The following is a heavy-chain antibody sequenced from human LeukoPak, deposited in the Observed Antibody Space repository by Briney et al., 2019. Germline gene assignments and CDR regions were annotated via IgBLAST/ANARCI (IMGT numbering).Heavy chain of an antibody. CDR1: GYTLTEFS. V-gene: IGHV1-24*01. D-gene: IGHD3-10*01. J-gene: IGHJ4*02. Sequence: ASVKVSCKVSGYTLTEFSMHWVRQAPGKGLEWMGGFDPEDGKTVYAQKFQGRVTMTEDTSTDTAYMELSSLGSEDTAVYYYATDLIMIRGVRDYWGQGALVAVSS. CDR3: ATDLIMIRGVRDY. CDR2: FDPEDGKT.